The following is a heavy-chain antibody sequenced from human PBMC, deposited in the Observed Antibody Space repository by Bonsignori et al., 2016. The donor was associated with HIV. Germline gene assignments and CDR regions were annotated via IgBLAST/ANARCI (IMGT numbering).Heavy chain of an antibody. V-gene: IGHV1-2*02. CDR1: GYTFTGYY. D-gene: IGHD4-11*01. J-gene: IGHJ5*02. CDR3: ARDYSNYTPNKNWFDP. Sequence: ASVKVSCKASGYTFTGYYMHWVRQAPGQGLEWMGWINPNSGGTNYAQKFQGRVTMTRDTSISTAYMELSRLRSDDTAVYYCARDYSNYTPNKNWFDPWGQGTLVTVSS. CDR2: INPNSGGT.